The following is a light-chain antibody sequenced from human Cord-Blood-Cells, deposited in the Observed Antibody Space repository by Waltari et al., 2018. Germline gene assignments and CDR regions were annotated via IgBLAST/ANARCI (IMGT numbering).Light chain of an antibody. CDR2: EGS. CDR3: CSYAGSSTV. J-gene: IGLJ3*02. CDR1: SSDVGSYNL. Sequence: QSALTQPASVSGSPGQSITISCTGTSSDVGSYNLVSWYQQHPGKAPKLMFYEGSKRPSGFSNRFSGSKSGNTASLTISGLQAEDEADYYCCSYAGSSTVFGGGTKLTVL. V-gene: IGLV2-23*01.